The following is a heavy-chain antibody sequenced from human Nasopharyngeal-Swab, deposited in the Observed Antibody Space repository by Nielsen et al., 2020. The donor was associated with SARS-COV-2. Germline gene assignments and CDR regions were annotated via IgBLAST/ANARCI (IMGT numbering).Heavy chain of an antibody. Sequence: GGSLRLSCAASGFTFSSYAMHWVRQAPGKGLEWVAVISHDGSNKYYADSVKGRFTISRDNSKNTLYLQMNSLRAEDTAVYYCARGGEWIQLWLPNFDYWGQGTLVTVSS. CDR2: ISHDGSNK. CDR1: GFTFSSYA. J-gene: IGHJ4*02. D-gene: IGHD5-18*01. CDR3: ARGGEWIQLWLPNFDY. V-gene: IGHV3-30-3*01.